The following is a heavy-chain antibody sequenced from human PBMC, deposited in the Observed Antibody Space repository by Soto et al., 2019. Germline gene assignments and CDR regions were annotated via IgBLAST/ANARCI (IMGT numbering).Heavy chain of an antibody. CDR3: ARIPSP. V-gene: IGHV4-30-2*01. CDR2: IYHSGST. D-gene: IGHD2-21*01. J-gene: IGHJ5*02. Sequence: PSETLSLTCAVSGGSISSGGYSWSWIRQPPGKGLEWIGYIYHSGSTYYNPSLKSRVTISVDRSKSQFSLKVSSVTAADTAVYYCARIPSPWGQGTLVTVSS. CDR1: GGSISSGGYS.